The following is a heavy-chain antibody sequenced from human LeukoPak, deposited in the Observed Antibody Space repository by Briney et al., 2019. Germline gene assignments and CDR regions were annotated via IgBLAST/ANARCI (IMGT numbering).Heavy chain of an antibody. CDR2: ISSSGSTI. CDR1: GFTFSDYY. CDR3: ARIGAYCSSTSCRDGP. D-gene: IGHD2-2*01. V-gene: IGHV3-11*01. J-gene: IGHJ5*02. Sequence: GGSLRLSCAASGFTFSDYYMSWIRQAPGKGLEWVSYISSSGSTIYYADSVKGRFTISRDNAKNPLYLQMNSLRAEDTAVYYCARIGAYCSSTSCRDGPWGQGTLVTVSS.